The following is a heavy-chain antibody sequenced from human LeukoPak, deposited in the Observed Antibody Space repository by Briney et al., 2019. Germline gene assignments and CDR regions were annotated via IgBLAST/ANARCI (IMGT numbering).Heavy chain of an antibody. V-gene: IGHV1-69*13. CDR3: ARGPRDYYDSSGSFDY. J-gene: IGHJ4*02. Sequence: GASVKVSCKASGYTFSRYAISWVRQAPGQGLEWMGGIIPIFGTANYAQKFQGRVTITADESTSTAYMELSSLRSEDTAVYYCARGPRDYYDSSGSFDYWGREPWSPSPQ. CDR2: IIPIFGTA. CDR1: GYTFSRYA. D-gene: IGHD3-22*01.